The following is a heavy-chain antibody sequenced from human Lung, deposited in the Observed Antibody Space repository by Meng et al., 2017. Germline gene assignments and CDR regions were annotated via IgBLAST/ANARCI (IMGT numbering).Heavy chain of an antibody. D-gene: IGHD6-13*01. Sequence: QGELGRGGAEVSDPGASVKGSCKPSGYTLPADWLQWVRQAPGQGLDWMGRIDPRSGDTQYAQKFQGRVTMTRDKSISTTYMEMSRLRSDDTAVYYCVRDEDISAAGKLFGDYWGQGTLVTVSS. V-gene: IGHV1-2*06. CDR2: IDPRSGDT. CDR1: GYTLPADW. J-gene: IGHJ4*02. CDR3: VRDEDISAAGKLFGDY.